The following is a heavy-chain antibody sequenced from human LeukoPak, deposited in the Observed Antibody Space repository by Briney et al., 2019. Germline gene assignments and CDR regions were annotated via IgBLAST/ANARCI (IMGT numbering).Heavy chain of an antibody. CDR3: ARAYSSSWYELDY. Sequence: PGGSLRLSCAASGFTFSSYGMHWVRQAPGKGLEWVAVISYDGSNKYYADSVKGRFTISRDNSKNTLYLQMNSLRAEDTAVYYCARAYSSSWYELDYWGQGTLVTVSS. CDR2: ISYDGSNK. J-gene: IGHJ4*02. D-gene: IGHD6-13*01. CDR1: GFTFSSYG. V-gene: IGHV3-33*05.